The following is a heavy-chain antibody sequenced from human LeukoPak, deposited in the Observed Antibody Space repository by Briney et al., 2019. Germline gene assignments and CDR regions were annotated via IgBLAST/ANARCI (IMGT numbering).Heavy chain of an antibody. V-gene: IGHV3-9*01. CDR2: ISWNSGSI. J-gene: IGHJ4*02. Sequence: PGGSLRLSCAASGFTFDDYAMHWVRQAPGKGLEWVSGISWNSGSIGYADSVKGRFTISRDNAKNSLYLQMNSLRAEDTALYYCAKDRDYDSSGLFDYWGQGTLVTVSS. CDR3: AKDRDYDSSGLFDY. CDR1: GFTFDDYA. D-gene: IGHD3-22*01.